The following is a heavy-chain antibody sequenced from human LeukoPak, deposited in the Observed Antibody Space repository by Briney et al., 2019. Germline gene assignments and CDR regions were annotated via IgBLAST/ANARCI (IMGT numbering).Heavy chain of an antibody. J-gene: IGHJ4*02. CDR1: GFTFSNYW. D-gene: IGHD3-3*01. CDR2: ISSSSSTI. Sequence: GGSLRLSCATSGFTFSNYWMHWVRQAPGKGLVWVSYISSSSSTIYYADSVKGRFTISRDNAKNSLYLQMNSLRAEDTAVYYCAKAPYYDFWSATGVYFDYWGQGTLVTVSS. V-gene: IGHV3-48*01. CDR3: AKAPYYDFWSATGVYFDY.